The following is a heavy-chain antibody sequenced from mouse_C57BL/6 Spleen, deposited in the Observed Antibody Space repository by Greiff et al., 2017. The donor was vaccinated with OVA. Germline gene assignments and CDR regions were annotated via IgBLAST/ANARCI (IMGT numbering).Heavy chain of an antibody. J-gene: IGHJ3*01. CDR3: ARSEDGYYLFAY. V-gene: IGHV1-80*01. Sequence: VQLQQSGAELVKPGASVKISCKASGYAFSSYWMNWVKQRPGKGLEWIGQIYPGDGDTNYNGKFKGKATLTADKSSSTAYMQLSSLTSEDSAVYFCARSEDGYYLFAYWGQGTLVTVSA. D-gene: IGHD2-3*01. CDR1: GYAFSSYW. CDR2: IYPGDGDT.